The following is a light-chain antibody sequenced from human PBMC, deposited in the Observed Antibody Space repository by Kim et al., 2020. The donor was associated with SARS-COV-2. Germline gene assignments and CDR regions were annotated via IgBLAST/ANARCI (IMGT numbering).Light chain of an antibody. V-gene: IGLV3-19*01. CDR2: GKN. J-gene: IGLJ2*01. CDR3: NSRDSSGNHVV. Sequence: AVGQTVRITCQVDSLRSYYASWYQQKPGQAPVLVIYGKNNRPSGIPYRFSGSSSGNTASLTITGAQAEDEADYYCNSRDSSGNHVVFGGGTQLTVL. CDR1: SLRSYY.